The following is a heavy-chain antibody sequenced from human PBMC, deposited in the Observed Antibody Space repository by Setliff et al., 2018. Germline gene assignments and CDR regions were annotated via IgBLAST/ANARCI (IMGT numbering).Heavy chain of an antibody. CDR3: TRGGTWSDAFDA. CDR1: GGSLSSYY. CDR2: IHYSGYT. D-gene: IGHD1-1*01. Sequence: PSETLSLTCTVSGGSLSSYYWSWFRQPPGKGLEWIGYIHYSGYTNYNPSLKSRVTISIDTSKNQFSLKLSSVTAADTAVYYCTRGGTWSDAFDAWGQGTMVTVSS. V-gene: IGHV4-59*01. J-gene: IGHJ3*01.